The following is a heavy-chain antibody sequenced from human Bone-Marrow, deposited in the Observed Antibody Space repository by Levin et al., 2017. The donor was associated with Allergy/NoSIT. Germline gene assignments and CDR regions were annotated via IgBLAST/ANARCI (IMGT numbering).Heavy chain of an antibody. Sequence: SETLSLTCTVTGGSISSYYWGWIRQPPGKGLEWIGYIYYSGSTSYNPSLKSRVTISVDTSNNQFSLKLTSVTAADTAVYYCARDYPPLYYAMDVWGQGTTVTVS. CDR1: GGSISSYY. J-gene: IGHJ6*02. V-gene: IGHV4-59*01. CDR2: IYYSGST. CDR3: ARDYPPLYYAMDV.